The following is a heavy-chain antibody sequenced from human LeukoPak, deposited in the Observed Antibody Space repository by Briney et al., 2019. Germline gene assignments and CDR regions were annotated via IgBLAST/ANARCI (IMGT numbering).Heavy chain of an antibody. J-gene: IGHJ4*02. CDR1: GFTFSSYA. CDR3: ARANTKLYSSGGRY. CDR2: ISGSGGST. Sequence: GGSPRLSCAASGFTFSSYAMSWVRQAPGKGLEWVSAISGSGGSTYYADSVKGRFTISRDNSKNTLYLQMNSLRAEDTAVYYCARANTKLYSSGGRYWGQGTLVTVSS. V-gene: IGHV3-23*01. D-gene: IGHD6-19*01.